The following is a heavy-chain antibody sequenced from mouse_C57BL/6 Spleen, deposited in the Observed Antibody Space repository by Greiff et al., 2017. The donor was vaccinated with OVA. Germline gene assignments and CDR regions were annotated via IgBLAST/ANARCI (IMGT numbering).Heavy chain of an antibody. Sequence: QVQLQQPGAELVKPGASVKMSCTASGYTFTSYWITWVQQRPGQGLEWIGDIYPGSGSTNYNEKFKSKATLTVDTSSSTAYMQLSSLTSEDSAVYYCARQRAVGWAMDYWGQGTSVTVSS. D-gene: IGHD1-1*01. J-gene: IGHJ4*01. CDR2: IYPGSGST. CDR3: ARQRAVGWAMDY. V-gene: IGHV1-55*01. CDR1: GYTFTSYW.